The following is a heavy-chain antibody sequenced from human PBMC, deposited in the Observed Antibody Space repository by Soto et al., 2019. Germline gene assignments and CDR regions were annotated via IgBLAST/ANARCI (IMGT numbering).Heavy chain of an antibody. CDR1: GFSFSNYV. CDR3: AKGLYDNSGYYYTD. V-gene: IGHV3-23*01. D-gene: IGHD3-22*01. CDR2: ISSSGGTP. Sequence: GGSLRLSCAASGFSFSNYVMSWVRQAPGKGLEWVSSISSSGGTPYYGDFVKGRFIISRDNSKDTLFLQIHSLRAEDTALYFCAKGLYDNSGYYYTDWGQGTLVTVSS. J-gene: IGHJ4*02.